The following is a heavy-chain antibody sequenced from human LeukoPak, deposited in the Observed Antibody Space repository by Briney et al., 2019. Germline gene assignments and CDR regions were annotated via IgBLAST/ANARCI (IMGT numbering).Heavy chain of an antibody. J-gene: IGHJ4*02. CDR3: VRGRRGILWFGELFDY. CDR1: GYTFTSYD. CDR2: MDPNSGNT. V-gene: IGHV1-8*01. Sequence: ASVNVSCKASGYTFTSYDIHWVRQATGQGLEWMGWMDPNSGNTGYAQKFQGRVTMTRNTSISTAYMELSSLRSEDTAVYYCVRGRRGILWFGELFDYWGQGTLVTVSS. D-gene: IGHD3-10*01.